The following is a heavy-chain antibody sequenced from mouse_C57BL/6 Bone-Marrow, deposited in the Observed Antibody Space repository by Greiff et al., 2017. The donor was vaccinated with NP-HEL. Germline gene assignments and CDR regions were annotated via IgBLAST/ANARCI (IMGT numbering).Heavy chain of an antibody. CDR1: GYTFTSYG. Sequence: LEESGAELARPGASVKLSCKASGYTFTSYGISWVKQRTGQGLEWIGEIYPRSGNTYYNEKFKGKATLTADKSSSTAYMELRSLTSEDSAVYFCARGSSGYVHWGQGTTLTVSS. CDR3: ARGSSGYVH. D-gene: IGHD3-2*02. V-gene: IGHV1-81*01. J-gene: IGHJ2*01. CDR2: IYPRSGNT.